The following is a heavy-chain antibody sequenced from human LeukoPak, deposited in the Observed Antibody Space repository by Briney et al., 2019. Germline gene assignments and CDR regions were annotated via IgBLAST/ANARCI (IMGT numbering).Heavy chain of an antibody. CDR3: AKSPAEGGATISYFDY. J-gene: IGHJ4*02. CDR1: GFTFSSYG. CDR2: IWYDGSNK. V-gene: IGHV3-33*06. Sequence: PGGSLRLSCAASGFTFSSYGMHWVRQAPGKGLEWVAVIWYDGSNKYYADSVKGRFTISRDNSKNTLYLQMNSLRAEDTAVYYCAKSPAEGGATISYFDYWGQGTLVTVSS. D-gene: IGHD5-12*01.